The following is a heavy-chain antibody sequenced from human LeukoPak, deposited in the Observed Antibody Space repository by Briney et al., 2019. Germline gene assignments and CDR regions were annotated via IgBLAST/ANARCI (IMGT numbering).Heavy chain of an antibody. CDR2: INTNTGNP. Sequence: ASVKVSCKASGYTFTSYAMNWVRQAPGQGLEWMGWINTNTGNPTYAQGFAERFVFSLDTSVSTAYLQISSLKAEDTAVYYCARVDYYDSSGYGNWFDPWGQGTLVTVSS. CDR3: ARVDYYDSSGYGNWFDP. V-gene: IGHV7-4-1*02. D-gene: IGHD3-22*01. CDR1: GYTFTSYA. J-gene: IGHJ5*02.